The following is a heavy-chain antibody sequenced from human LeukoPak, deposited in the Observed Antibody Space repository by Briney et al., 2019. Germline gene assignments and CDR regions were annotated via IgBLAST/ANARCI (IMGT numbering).Heavy chain of an antibody. CDR2: IYTSGGT. CDR3: AKDRGDTHNSGYFVY. Sequence: SETLSLTCTVSGDSISSSSFYWSWIRQSAEKGLEWIGRIYTSGGTDYSPSLKSRVTISIDTSKNQFSLKLSSVTAADTAVYYCAKDRGDTHNSGYFVYWGHGTLVTVSS. V-gene: IGHV4-61*02. D-gene: IGHD3-10*01. J-gene: IGHJ4*01. CDR1: GDSISSSSFY.